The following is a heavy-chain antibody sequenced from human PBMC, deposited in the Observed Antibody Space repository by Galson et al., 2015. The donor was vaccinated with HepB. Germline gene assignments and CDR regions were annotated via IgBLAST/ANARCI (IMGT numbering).Heavy chain of an antibody. CDR2: INPYSGDT. V-gene: IGHV1-2*02. CDR3: ARDWGQQASDF. Sequence: SVKVSCKASGYTFTGYYIHWVRQAPGQGLEWMGWINPYSGDTSFAQNFQGRVTMIRDTSISTAYTELDRLRSDDTAVYYCARDWGQQASDFWGQGTLVTVSS. CDR1: GYTFTGYY. J-gene: IGHJ4*02. D-gene: IGHD3-16*01.